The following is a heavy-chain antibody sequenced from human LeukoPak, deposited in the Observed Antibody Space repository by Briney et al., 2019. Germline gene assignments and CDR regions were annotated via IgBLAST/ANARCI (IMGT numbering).Heavy chain of an antibody. Sequence: GGSLRLSCAASGFTFSDYYMSWIRQAPGKGLEWVSYISDRGTTIYYADSVKGRFTTSRDTARSSLYLQMNYLRVEDTAVYYCARANWPRRYGDYLDYWGQGILVTVSS. J-gene: IGHJ4*02. CDR3: ARANWPRRYGDYLDY. CDR1: GFTFSDYY. CDR2: ISDRGTTI. D-gene: IGHD4-17*01. V-gene: IGHV3-11*04.